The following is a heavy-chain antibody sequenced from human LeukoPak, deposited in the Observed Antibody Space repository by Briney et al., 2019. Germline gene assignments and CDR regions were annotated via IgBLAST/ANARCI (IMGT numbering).Heavy chain of an antibody. Sequence: PSETLSLTCTVSGGSISSYYWSWIRQPPGKGLEWIGYIYYSGSTNYNPSLKSRVTISVDTSKNHFSLKLSSVIAADTAVYYCARADWCHGGSCYIRARNGMDVWGQGTTVTVSS. D-gene: IGHD2-15*01. CDR1: GGSISSYY. CDR3: ARADWCHGGSCYIRARNGMDV. CDR2: IYYSGST. V-gene: IGHV4-59*01. J-gene: IGHJ6*02.